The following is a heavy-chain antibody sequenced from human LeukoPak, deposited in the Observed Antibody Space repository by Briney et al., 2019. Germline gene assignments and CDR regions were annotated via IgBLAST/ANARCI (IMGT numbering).Heavy chain of an antibody. V-gene: IGHV3-48*04. J-gene: IGHJ4*02. D-gene: IGHD6-13*01. CDR3: ARVAEAAAFDY. CDR1: GFTFSTYW. CDR2: ISSSGSTI. Sequence: GGSLRLSCAASGFTFSTYWMTWVRQAPGKGLEWVSYISSSGSTIYYADSVKGRFTISRDNAKSSLYLQMNSLRADDTAVYYCARVAEAAAFDYWGQGTLVTVSS.